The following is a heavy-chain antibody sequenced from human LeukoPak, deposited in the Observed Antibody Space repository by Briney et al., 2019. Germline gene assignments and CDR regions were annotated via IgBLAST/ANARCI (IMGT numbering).Heavy chain of an antibody. J-gene: IGHJ4*02. CDR3: AKDAGYCSGGSCYDIFDY. V-gene: IGHV3-23*01. CDR1: GFTFSSYA. Sequence: GGSLRLSCAASGFTFSSYAMTWVRQAPGKGLEWVSAISASGGSTYYADSVKGRFTISRDNSKNSLYLQMNSLRTEDTALYYCAKDAGYCSGGSCYDIFDYWGQGTLVTVSS. CDR2: ISASGGST. D-gene: IGHD2-15*01.